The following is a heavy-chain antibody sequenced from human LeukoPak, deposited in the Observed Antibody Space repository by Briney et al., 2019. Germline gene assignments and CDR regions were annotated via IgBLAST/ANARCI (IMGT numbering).Heavy chain of an antibody. Sequence: GPQVKVSCKASGGTFSSYAISWVRQAPGQGLEGMGGIIPIFGTANYAQKFQGRVTITADKSTSTAYMELSSLRSEDTAVYYCAREGVRGGRPHPWDAWGQGTLVTVSS. CDR2: IIPIFGTA. J-gene: IGHJ5*02. D-gene: IGHD3-10*01. V-gene: IGHV1-69*06. CDR1: GGTFSSYA. CDR3: AREGVRGGRPHPWDA.